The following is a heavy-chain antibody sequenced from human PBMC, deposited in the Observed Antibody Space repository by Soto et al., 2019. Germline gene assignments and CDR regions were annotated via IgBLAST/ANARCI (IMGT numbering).Heavy chain of an antibody. D-gene: IGHD2-21*01. J-gene: IGHJ6*03. Sequence: QVQLVQSGAAVEKPGASVKVSCKTSGYTFTDKLIHWVRQAPGQRLEWMGWINAQNGLTVYSHKFQGRVTITRDTSASTAYMELSRLRYEDTAVYFCARDSGGIPYYMDVWGKGTTVTVSS. CDR2: INAQNGLT. CDR3: ARDSGGIPYYMDV. CDR1: GYTFTDKL. V-gene: IGHV1-3*01.